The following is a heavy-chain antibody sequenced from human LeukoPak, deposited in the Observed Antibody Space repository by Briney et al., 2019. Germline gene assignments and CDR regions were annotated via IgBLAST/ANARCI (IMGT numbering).Heavy chain of an antibody. Sequence: ASVKVSCKASGYTFTSYYMHWVRQAPGQGLEWMGIINPSGGSTSYAQKFQGRVTMTRDTSTSTVYMELSSLRSEDTAVYYCARSPPFGVVTYNWLDPWGQGTLVTVSS. D-gene: IGHD3-3*01. CDR1: GYTFTSYY. J-gene: IGHJ5*02. CDR3: ARSPPFGVVTYNWLDP. CDR2: INPSGGST. V-gene: IGHV1-46*01.